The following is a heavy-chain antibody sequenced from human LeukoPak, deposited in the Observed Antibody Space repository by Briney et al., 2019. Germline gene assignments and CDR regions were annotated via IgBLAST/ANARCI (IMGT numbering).Heavy chain of an antibody. CDR2: MQPSGIT. D-gene: IGHD2-2*01. V-gene: IGHV4-4*07. J-gene: IGHJ5*02. CDR3: ATDKYCSTTSCSFPNWFDP. Sequence: SETLSLTCTVSGGSISSYYWSWIRQSAGKGLEWTGRMQPSGITHYNPSLMSRVTMSVDTSKNQFSLKLSSVTAADTAVYYCATDKYCSTTSCSFPNWFDPWGQGTLVTVSS. CDR1: GGSISSYY.